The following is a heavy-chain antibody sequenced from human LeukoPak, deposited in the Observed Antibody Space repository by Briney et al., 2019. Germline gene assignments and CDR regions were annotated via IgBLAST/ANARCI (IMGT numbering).Heavy chain of an antibody. D-gene: IGHD6-13*01. V-gene: IGHV3-9*01. CDR1: GFTFDDYA. Sequence: QPGGSLRLSCAASGFTFDDYAMHWVRQAPGKGLEWVSGISWNSGSIGYADSVKGRFTISRDNAKNSLYLQMNSLRAEDTAVYYCAKTPGFYSSSWDFDYWGQGTLVTVSS. CDR2: ISWNSGSI. J-gene: IGHJ4*02. CDR3: AKTPGFYSSSWDFDY.